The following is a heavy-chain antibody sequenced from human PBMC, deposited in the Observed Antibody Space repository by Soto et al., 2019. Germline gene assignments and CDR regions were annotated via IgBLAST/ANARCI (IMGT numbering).Heavy chain of an antibody. V-gene: IGHV3-23*04. J-gene: IGHJ4*02. Sequence: EVQLVESGGGLVQPGGSLRLSCAASGFTFSSYEMNWVRQAPGKGLEWVSAISGSGGSTYYADSVKGRFTISRDNSKNTLYLQMNSLRAEDTAVYYCAKDGAAPTYYDFWSGYDVFYFDYWGQGTLVTVSS. CDR2: ISGSGGST. D-gene: IGHD3-3*01. CDR3: AKDGAAPTYYDFWSGYDVFYFDY. CDR1: GFTFSSYE.